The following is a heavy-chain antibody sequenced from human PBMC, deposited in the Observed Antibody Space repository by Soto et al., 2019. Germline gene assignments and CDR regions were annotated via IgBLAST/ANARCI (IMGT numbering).Heavy chain of an antibody. CDR1: GGSISSGGSY. CDR2: IYYSGTT. J-gene: IGHJ2*01. V-gene: IGHV4-31*03. Sequence: QVQLQESGPGLVKPSQTLSLTCTVSGGSISSGGSYWSWIRQSPGKGLEWIGYIYYSGTTYYNPSLQSRVSFSLDTSKNQFSLKLSSVTAADTAISYCASGHCFSSSCSYLDLWGRGTLVTVSS. D-gene: IGHD2-2*01. CDR3: ASGHCFSSSCSYLDL.